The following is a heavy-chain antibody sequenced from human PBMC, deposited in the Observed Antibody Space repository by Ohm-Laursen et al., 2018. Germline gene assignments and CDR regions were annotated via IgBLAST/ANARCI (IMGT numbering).Heavy chain of an antibody. CDR3: AGGYQLPYY. Sequence: SQTLSLTWVVYGGSLSGYHWSWIRQPPGKGLEWIGYISYSGSTYYNPSLRSLVTISLDTSKNQFSLSLTSVMAADTAIYFCAGGYQLPYYWGQGSLVTVSS. CDR1: GGSLSGYH. J-gene: IGHJ4*02. CDR2: ISYSGST. D-gene: IGHD2-2*01. V-gene: IGHV4-31*01.